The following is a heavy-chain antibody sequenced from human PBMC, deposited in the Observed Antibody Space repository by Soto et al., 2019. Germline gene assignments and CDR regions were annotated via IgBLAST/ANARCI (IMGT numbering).Heavy chain of an antibody. CDR3: ARRRGSGSYRHWFDP. CDR2: INHSGST. J-gene: IGHJ5*02. V-gene: IGHV4-34*01. D-gene: IGHD3-10*01. CDR1: GGSFSGYY. Sequence: PSETLSLTCAVYGGSFSGYYWSWIRQPPGKGLEWIGEINHSGSTNYNPSLKSRVTISVDTSKNQFSLKLSSVTAADTAVYYCARRRGSGSYRHWFDPWGQGTLVTVSS.